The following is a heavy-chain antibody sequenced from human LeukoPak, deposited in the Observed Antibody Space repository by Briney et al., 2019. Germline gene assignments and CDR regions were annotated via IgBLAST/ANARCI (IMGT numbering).Heavy chain of an antibody. Sequence: SSQTLSLTCTVSGGSISSGSYYWSWIRQPAGKGLEWIGRIYTSGSTNYIPSLKSRVTISVDTSKNQFSLKLSSVTAADTAVYYCARGQAVPDLNWFDPWGQGTLVTVSS. CDR1: GGSISSGSYY. CDR2: IYTSGST. CDR3: ARGQAVPDLNWFDP. D-gene: IGHD2-2*01. V-gene: IGHV4-61*02. J-gene: IGHJ5*02.